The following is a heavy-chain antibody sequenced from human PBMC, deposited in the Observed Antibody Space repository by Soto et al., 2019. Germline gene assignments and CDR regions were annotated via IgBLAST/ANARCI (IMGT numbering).Heavy chain of an antibody. D-gene: IGHD6-13*01. V-gene: IGHV4-4*02. CDR2: IYHSGST. CDR1: GGSISSSNW. J-gene: IGHJ6*02. Sequence: QVQLQESGPGLVKPSGTLSLTCAVSGGSISSSNWWSWVRQPPGKGLEWIGEIYHSGSTNYNPSLKSRVTISVDKSKNQFSLKLSSVTAADTAVYYCARDFIGSSWTSPYYYYYGMDVWGQGTTVTVSS. CDR3: ARDFIGSSWTSPYYYYYGMDV.